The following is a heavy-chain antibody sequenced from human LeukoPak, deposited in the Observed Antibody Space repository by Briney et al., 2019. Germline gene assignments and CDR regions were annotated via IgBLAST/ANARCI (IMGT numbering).Heavy chain of an antibody. CDR1: GFTFSSYW. D-gene: IGHD3-22*01. CDR2: IKQDESEK. V-gene: IGHV3-7*01. J-gene: IGHJ4*02. CDR3: ARGPDLYYYDSSGSAVDY. Sequence: GGSLRLSCAASGFTFSSYWMSWVRQAPGKGLEWVAIIKQDESEKYYVDSVKGRFTISRDNAKNSLYLQMNSLRAEDTAVYYCARGPDLYYYDSSGSAVDYWGQGTLVTVSS.